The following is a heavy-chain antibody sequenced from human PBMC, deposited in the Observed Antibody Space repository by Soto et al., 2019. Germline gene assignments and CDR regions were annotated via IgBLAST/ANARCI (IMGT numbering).Heavy chain of an antibody. V-gene: IGHV1-3*01. CDR2: INARNGNT. Sequence: QVLLVQSGAEVTKPGASVKVSCKASGYTFTRYAMHWVRQAPGQGLEWMGWINARNGNTKYSQKFQDRVTITRDTSASTAYMELSSLRSEVTAIYYCARDETFAWNDDLDFCGQGTLVTVSS. CDR1: GYTFTRYA. D-gene: IGHD1-1*01. CDR3: ARDETFAWNDDLDF. J-gene: IGHJ4*02.